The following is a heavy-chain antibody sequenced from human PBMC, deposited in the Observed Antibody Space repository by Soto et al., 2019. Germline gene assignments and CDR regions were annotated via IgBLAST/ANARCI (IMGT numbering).Heavy chain of an antibody. V-gene: IGHV3-53*02. CDR1: GFTVSSNY. J-gene: IGHJ4*02. Sequence: EVQLVETGGGLIQPGGSLRLSCAASGFTVSSNYMSWVRQAPGKGLEWVSVIYSGGSTYYADSVKGRFTISRDNSKNTLYLQMNSLRAEDTAVYYCARDLPWEPWLHGEWGKGTLVTVSS. CDR3: ARDLPWEPWLHGE. D-gene: IGHD1-26*01. CDR2: IYSGGST.